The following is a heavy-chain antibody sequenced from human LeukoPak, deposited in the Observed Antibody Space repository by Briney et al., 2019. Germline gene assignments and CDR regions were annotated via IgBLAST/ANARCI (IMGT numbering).Heavy chain of an antibody. CDR1: GYTFTGYY. CDR3: ARDREHYDILTGYSLGDY. D-gene: IGHD3-9*01. V-gene: IGHV1-2*02. Sequence: ASVKVSCKASGYTFTGYYMHWVRQAPGQGLEWMGWINPNSGGTNYAQKFQGRVTMTRDTSISTAYMELSSLRSEDTAVYYCARDREHYDILTGYSLGDYWGQGTLVTVSS. J-gene: IGHJ4*02. CDR2: INPNSGGT.